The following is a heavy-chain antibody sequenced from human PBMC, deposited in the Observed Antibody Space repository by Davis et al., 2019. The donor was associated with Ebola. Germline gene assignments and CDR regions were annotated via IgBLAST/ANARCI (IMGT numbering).Heavy chain of an antibody. CDR2: IKQDGSEK. Sequence: GGSLRLSCAASGFTFSRYWMSWVRQAPGKGLEWVANIKQDGSEKYYVDSVKGRFTISRDNAKNSLYLRMNSLRAEDTALYHCARVNAVTGYSRFDPWGQGTLVTVSS. J-gene: IGHJ5*02. D-gene: IGHD3-9*01. CDR3: ARVNAVTGYSRFDP. V-gene: IGHV3-7*03. CDR1: GFTFSRYW.